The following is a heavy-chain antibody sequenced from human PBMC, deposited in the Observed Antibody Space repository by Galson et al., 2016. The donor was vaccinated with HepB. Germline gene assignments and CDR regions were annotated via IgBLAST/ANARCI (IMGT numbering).Heavy chain of an antibody. V-gene: IGHV3-23*01. CDR3: AKPPGTLVVGNITEYYFEH. CDR1: GFTFRYYA. CDR2: VSTSGGEA. D-gene: IGHD1-14*01. Sequence: SLRLSCAASGFTFRYYAMSWVRQAPGKGLEWVSTVSTSGGEAYYGYSMRGRFTTSRDNSKNTLFLQMHSLRDEDTAVYYCAKPPGTLVVGNITEYYFEHWGHGTLVTVSS. J-gene: IGHJ4*01.